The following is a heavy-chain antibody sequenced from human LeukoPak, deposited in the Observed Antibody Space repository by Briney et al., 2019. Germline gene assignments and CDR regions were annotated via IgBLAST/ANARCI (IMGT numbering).Heavy chain of an antibody. J-gene: IGHJ6*02. CDR3: ASEYCSGGSCNYYYGMDV. Sequence: SETLSLTCTVSGGSISSHHWSWIRQPPGKGLEWIGYIYYSGTTNYNPSLKSRVTISVDTSKNQFSLKLSSVTAADTAVYYCASEYCSGGSCNYYYGMDVWGQGTTVTVSS. V-gene: IGHV4-59*11. CDR1: GGSISSHH. CDR2: IYYSGTT. D-gene: IGHD2-15*01.